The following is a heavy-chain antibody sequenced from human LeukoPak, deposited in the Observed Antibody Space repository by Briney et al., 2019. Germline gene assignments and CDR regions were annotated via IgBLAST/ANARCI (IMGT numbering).Heavy chain of an antibody. Sequence: GRSLRLSCAASGFTFSSYAMHWVRQAPGKGLEWVAVISYDGSNKYYADSVKGRFTISRDNSKSTLYLQMNSLRAEDTAVYYCARVGVVVPAAAPYYYYGMDVWGQGTTVTVSS. V-gene: IGHV3-30-3*01. CDR2: ISYDGSNK. CDR3: ARVGVVVPAAAPYYYYGMDV. J-gene: IGHJ6*02. CDR1: GFTFSSYA. D-gene: IGHD2-2*01.